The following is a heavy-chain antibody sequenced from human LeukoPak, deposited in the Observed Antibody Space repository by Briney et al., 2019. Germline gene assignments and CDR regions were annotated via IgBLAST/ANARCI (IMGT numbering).Heavy chain of an antibody. CDR3: ARNKPLDPFDI. Sequence: SETLSLTCTVXXGXXXXXXXXXXXXXPXXXLEWIGYIYYXXXXXXNPSLKSRVTXSXDTSKNQFSLKLNGVTAADTAXXYXARNKPLDPFDIWGQGTMVTVSS. CDR2: IYYXXXX. D-gene: IGHD1/OR15-1a*01. CDR1: XGXXXXXX. J-gene: IGHJ3*02. V-gene: IGHV4-59*01.